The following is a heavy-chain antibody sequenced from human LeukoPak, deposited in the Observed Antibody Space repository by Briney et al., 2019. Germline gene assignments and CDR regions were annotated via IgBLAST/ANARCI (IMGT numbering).Heavy chain of an antibody. CDR1: GFTFSSYG. CDR3: ARRGYSSGLFDY. V-gene: IGHV3-33*01. CDR2: IWYDGSNK. D-gene: IGHD6-19*01. J-gene: IGHJ4*02. Sequence: PGGSLRLSCAASGFTFSSYGMHWVRQAPGKGLEWVAVIWYDGSNKYYADSVKGRFTISRDNSKNTLYLQMNSLRAEDTAVYYCARRGYSSGLFDYRGQGTLVTVSS.